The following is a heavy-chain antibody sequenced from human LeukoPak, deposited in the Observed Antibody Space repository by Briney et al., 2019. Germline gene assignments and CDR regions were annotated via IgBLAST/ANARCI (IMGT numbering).Heavy chain of an antibody. CDR2: IYYSGST. D-gene: IGHD6-19*01. Sequence: SQTLSLTCTVSGGSISSGGYYWSWIRQHPGKGLEWIGYIYYSGSTYYNPSLKSRVTISVDTSKNQFSLKLSSVTAADTAVYYCARVSAVAGYSDYWGQGTLVTVSS. CDR3: ARVSAVAGYSDY. J-gene: IGHJ4*02. CDR1: GGSISSGGYY. V-gene: IGHV4-31*03.